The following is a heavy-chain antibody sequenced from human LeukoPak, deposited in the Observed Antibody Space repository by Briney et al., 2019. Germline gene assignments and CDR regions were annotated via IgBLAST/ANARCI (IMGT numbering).Heavy chain of an antibody. Sequence: QAGGSLRLSCVASGLSFGSYWRDWVRQAPGKGQEWVANIRKDGGDIHYVDSVKGRFTISRDNAKNSVYLQMHRLRAEDTAVYYCARDAFGDFSYWGQGILVTVSS. CDR3: ARDAFGDFSY. D-gene: IGHD3-10*01. CDR2: IRKDGGDI. CDR1: GLSFGSYW. V-gene: IGHV3-7*01. J-gene: IGHJ4*02.